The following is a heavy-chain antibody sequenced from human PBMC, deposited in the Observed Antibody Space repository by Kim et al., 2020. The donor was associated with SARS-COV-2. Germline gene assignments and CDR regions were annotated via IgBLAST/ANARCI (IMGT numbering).Heavy chain of an antibody. J-gene: IGHJ4*02. D-gene: IGHD3-22*01. CDR3: VRAGHYDSSGYLRYFDY. V-gene: IGHV3-11*06. Sequence: SVKDRFTISRDNAKNSLLLQMNSLGADDTAVYYCVRAGHYDSSGYLRYFDYWGQGTMVTVSS.